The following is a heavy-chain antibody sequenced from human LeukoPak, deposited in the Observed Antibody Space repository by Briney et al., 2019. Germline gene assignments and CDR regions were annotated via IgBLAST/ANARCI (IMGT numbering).Heavy chain of an antibody. V-gene: IGHV3-23*01. CDR1: GFTFSTYA. CDR3: ATGPQFPDY. CDR2: ISGSGIST. D-gene: IGHD6-19*01. Sequence: GGSLRLSCAASGFTFSTYAMSWVRQAPGKGLEWVSGISGSGISTYYADSVKGRFTISRDISRNTLYLQMNSLRAEDTAIYYCATGPQFPDYWGQGTLVSVSS. J-gene: IGHJ4*02.